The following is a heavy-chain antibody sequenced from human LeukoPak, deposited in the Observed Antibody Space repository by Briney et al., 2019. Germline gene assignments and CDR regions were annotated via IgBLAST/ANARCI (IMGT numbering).Heavy chain of an antibody. D-gene: IGHD2-21*02. CDR2: IYYSGST. J-gene: IGHJ5*02. CDR3: ARGQYCGGDCYLAFGWFDP. Sequence: KSSETLSLTCTVSGGSISSSSYYRGWIRQPPGKGLEWIGSIYYSGSTYYNPSLKSRVTISVDTSKNQFSLKLSSVTAADTAVYYCARGQYCGGDCYLAFGWFDPWGQGTLVTVSS. V-gene: IGHV4-39*07. CDR1: GGSISSSSYY.